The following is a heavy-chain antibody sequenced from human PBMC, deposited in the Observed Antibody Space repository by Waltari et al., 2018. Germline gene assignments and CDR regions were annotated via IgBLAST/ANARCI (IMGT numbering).Heavy chain of an antibody. Sequence: EVQLVESGGGLVQPGGSLRLSCAASGSTFSSYWMSWVRQAPGKGLEWVANIKQDGSEKYYVDSVKGRFTISRDNAKNSLYLQMNSLRAEDTAVYYCARYCSGGSCPRGFDYWGQGTLVTVSS. CDR2: IKQDGSEK. CDR1: GSTFSSYW. V-gene: IGHV3-7*01. J-gene: IGHJ4*02. D-gene: IGHD2-15*01. CDR3: ARYCSGGSCPRGFDY.